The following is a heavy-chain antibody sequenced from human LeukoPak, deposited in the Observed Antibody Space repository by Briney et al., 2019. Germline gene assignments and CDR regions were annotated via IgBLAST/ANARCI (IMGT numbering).Heavy chain of an antibody. CDR2: ISTDGRTK. D-gene: IGHD1-26*01. CDR3: AKDLAFSGSLDH. V-gene: IGHV3-30*18. CDR1: GLTFGSYG. Sequence: GRALRLSCVASGLTFGSYGMDWVRQAPGKGLGWVALISTDGRTKIYVDSVKGRFTVSRDNSKNTVYLQMNSLRTDDTAVYYCAKDLAFSGSLDHWGQGTVVSVSS. J-gene: IGHJ4*02.